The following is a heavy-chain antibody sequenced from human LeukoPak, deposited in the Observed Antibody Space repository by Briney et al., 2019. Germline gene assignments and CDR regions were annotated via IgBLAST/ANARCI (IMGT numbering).Heavy chain of an antibody. CDR2: MNTNRGGS. Sequence: GASVKPSCTASGYNFTAYQMHWVRRAPGQGLEWMGWMNTNRGGSTYAQKFEGRVTMTRDTSINTAYMELSRLTSDDTAIYYCAKVARRAVVTEEEYFQHWGQGTLVTVSS. J-gene: IGHJ1*01. CDR3: AKVARRAVVTEEEYFQH. V-gene: IGHV1-2*02. D-gene: IGHD2-21*02. CDR1: GYNFTAYQ.